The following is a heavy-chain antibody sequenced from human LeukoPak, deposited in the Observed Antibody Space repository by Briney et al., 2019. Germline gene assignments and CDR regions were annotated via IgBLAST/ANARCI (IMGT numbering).Heavy chain of an antibody. CDR3: ASSRGWFAFDI. CDR2: IKEDGSTK. J-gene: IGHJ3*02. Sequence: PGGSLRLSCAASGFTFNNYWMIWVRQAPGKGLEWVANIKEDGSTKYFVDSVRGRFTFSRDNVQNSLYLQMSSLRVEDTAVYYCASSRGWFAFDIWGRGATVTVAS. CDR1: GFTFNNYW. D-gene: IGHD2-15*01. V-gene: IGHV3-7*01.